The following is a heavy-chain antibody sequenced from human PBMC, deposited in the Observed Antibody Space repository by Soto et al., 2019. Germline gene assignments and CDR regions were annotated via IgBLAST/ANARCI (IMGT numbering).Heavy chain of an antibody. CDR2: IMPIFRTP. D-gene: IGHD1-7*01. V-gene: IGHV1-69*12. J-gene: IGHJ6*02. CDR3: ARDKDRLQLGGNYCSILDV. Sequence: QVQLEQSGAEVKKPGSSVKVSCWTSGGTFSKSAISWVRQAPGQGLEWLGGIMPIFRTPDYAQKFQGRVTITAEESTSTPHMELSGLRSDDTAVYYCARDKDRLQLGGNYCSILDVWGQGTPVTVSS. CDR1: GGTFSKSA.